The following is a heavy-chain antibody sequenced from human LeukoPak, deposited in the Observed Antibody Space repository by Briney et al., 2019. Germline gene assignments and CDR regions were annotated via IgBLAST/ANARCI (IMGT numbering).Heavy chain of an antibody. CDR3: ARDIMSAFDI. Sequence: GGSLRLSCAASGFTFSSYWMHWVRQAPGKGLVWVSRINRDGSSTSYAHSVKGRFTISRDNAKNSLYLQMNSLRAEDTAVYYCARDIMSAFDIWGQGTMVTVSS. V-gene: IGHV3-74*01. CDR2: INRDGSST. J-gene: IGHJ3*02. CDR1: GFTFSSYW. D-gene: IGHD1-14*01.